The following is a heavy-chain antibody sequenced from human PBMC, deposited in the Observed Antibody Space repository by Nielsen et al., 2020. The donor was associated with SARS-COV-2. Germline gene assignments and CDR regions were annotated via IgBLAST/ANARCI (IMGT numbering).Heavy chain of an antibody. CDR3: ARAPDVDVLTGDYPDGFDV. D-gene: IGHD3-9*01. J-gene: IGHJ3*01. Sequence: SQTLSLTCAVYGGSFSGYCWSWIRQLPGKGPEWIGEIDHSGTATLNPSLKGRVTVSVNPSKNQFSLKMTSMTAADTAVYFCARAPDVDVLTGDYPDGFDVWGQGTGVTVSS. V-gene: IGHV4-34*01. CDR2: IDHSGTA. CDR1: GGSFSGYC.